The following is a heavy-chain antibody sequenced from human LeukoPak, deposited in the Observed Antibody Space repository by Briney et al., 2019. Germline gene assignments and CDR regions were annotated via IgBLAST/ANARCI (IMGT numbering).Heavy chain of an antibody. Sequence: PSETLSLTCTVSGGSISSYYWSWIRHPAGKGLEGSGRIYTSGSTNYNPSLKSRVTMSVDTSKNQFSLKLSSVTAADTAVYYCASDYDYVWGSYRAPYWFDPWGQGTLVTVSS. CDR1: GGSISSYY. J-gene: IGHJ5*02. CDR3: ASDYDYVWGSYRAPYWFDP. D-gene: IGHD3-16*02. CDR2: IYTSGST. V-gene: IGHV4-4*07.